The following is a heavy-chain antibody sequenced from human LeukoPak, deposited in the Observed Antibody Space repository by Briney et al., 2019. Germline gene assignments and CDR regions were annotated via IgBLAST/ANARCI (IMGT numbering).Heavy chain of an antibody. Sequence: GGSLRLSCVGSGFTFSNYAISWVRQAPGKGLEWVSAISGSGTSTYYADFVKGRFTISRDNSKSTVYLQMTSLRAEDTAIYYCAKEKSGYYGSGSYWFDSWGQGTLVIVSS. V-gene: IGHV3-23*01. CDR1: GFTFSNYA. D-gene: IGHD3-10*01. CDR3: AKEKSGYYGSGSYWFDS. J-gene: IGHJ5*01. CDR2: ISGSGTST.